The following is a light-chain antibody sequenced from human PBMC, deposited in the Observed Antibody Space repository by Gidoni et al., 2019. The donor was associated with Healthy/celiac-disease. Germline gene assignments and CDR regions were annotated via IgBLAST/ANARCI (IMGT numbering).Light chain of an antibody. CDR2: LGS. CDR1: QSLRHSNGYNY. CDR3: MQALQTPPWT. Sequence: DIVMTKYPLSLPVTPGEPASISCRSSQSLRHSNGYNYFDWYLQKPGQSPQLLIYLGSTRASGVPDRFSGRGSGPDFTLKISRVEAEDVGVSYCMQALQTPPWTFGQGTKVEIQ. V-gene: IGKV2-28*01. J-gene: IGKJ1*01.